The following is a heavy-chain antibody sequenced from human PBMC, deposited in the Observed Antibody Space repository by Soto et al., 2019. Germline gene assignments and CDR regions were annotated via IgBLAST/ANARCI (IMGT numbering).Heavy chain of an antibody. V-gene: IGHV3-7*04. CDR3: ARSISRVLGATTGY. CDR2: IKQDGSEK. CDR1: GFTFSTYW. J-gene: IGHJ4*02. D-gene: IGHD1-26*01. Sequence: PGGSLRLSCAASGFTFSTYWMSWARQAPGKGLEWVANIKQDGSEKYYVDSVKGRFTVSRDNAKNSLYLQMNSLRAEDTAVYYCARSISRVLGATTGYWGQGTLVTVSS.